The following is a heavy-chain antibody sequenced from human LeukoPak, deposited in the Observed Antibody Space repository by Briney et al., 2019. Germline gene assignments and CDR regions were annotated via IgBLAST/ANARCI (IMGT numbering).Heavy chain of an antibody. D-gene: IGHD6-19*01. CDR2: IIPIFGTA. CDR3: ARDGSSGWSFLYYFDY. V-gene: IGHV1-69*13. CDR1: GGTFSSYA. J-gene: IGHJ4*02. Sequence: ASVKVSCKASGGTFSSYAISWVRQAPGQGLEWMGGIIPIFGTANYAQKFQGRVTITADESTSTAYMELSSLRSEDTAVYYCARDGSSGWSFLYYFDYWGQGTLVTVPS.